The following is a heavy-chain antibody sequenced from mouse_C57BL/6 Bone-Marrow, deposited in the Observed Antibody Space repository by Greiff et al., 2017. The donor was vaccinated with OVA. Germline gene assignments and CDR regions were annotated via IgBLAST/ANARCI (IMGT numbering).Heavy chain of an antibody. Sequence: EVQLQQSGPELVKPGASVKISCKASGYTFTDYYMNWVKQSHGKSLEWIGDINPNNGGTSYNQKFKGKATLTVDKSSSTAYMELRSLTSEDSAVYYCAPSITTVVATDWYFDVWGTGTTVTVSS. CDR3: APSITTVVATDWYFDV. CDR1: GYTFTDYY. V-gene: IGHV1-26*01. CDR2: INPNNGGT. D-gene: IGHD1-1*01. J-gene: IGHJ1*03.